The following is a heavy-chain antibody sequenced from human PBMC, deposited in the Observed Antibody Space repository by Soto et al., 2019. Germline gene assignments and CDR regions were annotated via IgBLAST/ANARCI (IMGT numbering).Heavy chain of an antibody. CDR2: ISYDGSNK. D-gene: IGHD6-6*01. J-gene: IGHJ5*02. CDR1: GFTFSSYG. Sequence: GGSLRLSCAASGFTFSSYGMHWVRQAPGKGLEWVAVISYDGSNKYYEDSVKGRFTISRDNSKNTLYLQMNSLRAEDTAVYYCATDHSSSSDWFDPWGQGTLVTVPS. V-gene: IGHV3-30*03. CDR3: ATDHSSSSDWFDP.